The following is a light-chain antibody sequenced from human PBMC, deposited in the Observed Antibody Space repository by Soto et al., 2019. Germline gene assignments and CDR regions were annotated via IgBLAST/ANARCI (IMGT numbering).Light chain of an antibody. J-gene: IGLJ3*02. CDR1: SSDVGDYNY. CDR2: EVT. V-gene: IGLV2-8*01. Sequence: QSALTQPPSASGSPRQSVTISCTGTSSDVGDYNYVSWYQQHPGKAPKLMIYEVTKRPSGVPDRFSGSKSGNTASLTVSGLQAEDEADYYCSSSAGSNNLGVFGGGTKLTVL. CDR3: SSSAGSNNLGV.